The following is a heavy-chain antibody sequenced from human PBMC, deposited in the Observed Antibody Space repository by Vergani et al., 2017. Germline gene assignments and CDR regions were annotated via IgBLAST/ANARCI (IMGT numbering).Heavy chain of an antibody. J-gene: IGHJ4*02. D-gene: IGHD2-2*01. V-gene: IGHV1-2*02. Sequence: QVQLVQSGAEVKKPGASVKVSCKASGYTFTGYYMHWVRQAPGQGLEWMGWINPNSGGTNYAQKFQGRVTMTRDTSISTAYMELSRLRSDDTAVYYCARLAIVVVPAARPLDLWGQGTLVTVSS. CDR2: INPNSGGT. CDR3: ARLAIVVVPAARPLDL. CDR1: GYTFTGYY.